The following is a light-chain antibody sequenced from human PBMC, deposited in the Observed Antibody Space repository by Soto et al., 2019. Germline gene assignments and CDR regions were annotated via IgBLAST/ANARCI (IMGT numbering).Light chain of an antibody. CDR3: QQYGSSPPYT. CDR1: QSVSNNY. CDR2: GSS. Sequence: EVVLTQSPGTLSLSPGESATLSCRASQSVSNNYFAWYQQKPGQAPRLLIFGSSDRATGIPDRFSGSGSGTDFTLTISRLEPEDFAVNYCQQYGSSPPYTFGQGTKLEIK. V-gene: IGKV3-20*01. J-gene: IGKJ2*01.